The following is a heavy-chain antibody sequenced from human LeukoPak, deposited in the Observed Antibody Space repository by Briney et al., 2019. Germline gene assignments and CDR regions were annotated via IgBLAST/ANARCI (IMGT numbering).Heavy chain of an antibody. D-gene: IGHD3-3*01. V-gene: IGHV2-5*01. Sequence: SGPTLVNPTQTLSLTCTFSGFSLSTSGVGVGWIRQPPGKALEWLALIHWIDDKRYSPSLKSRLAITKDTSKTQVVLTMTNMDPVDTATYSCAHSRVLNCDFWSGESGVGEDYFDYWGQGTLVTVSS. CDR1: GFSLSTSGVG. J-gene: IGHJ4*02. CDR2: IHWIDDK. CDR3: AHSRVLNCDFWSGESGVGEDYFDY.